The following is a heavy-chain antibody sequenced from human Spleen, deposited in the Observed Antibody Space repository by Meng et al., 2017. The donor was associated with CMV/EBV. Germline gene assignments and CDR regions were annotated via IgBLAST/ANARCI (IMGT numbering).Heavy chain of an antibody. CDR3: ARALRGGSYRYFDY. Sequence: SETLSLTCTVSGDSVNSGNYYWSWIRQSPGKGLEWIGYISLSGSTKYNPSLKSRVTISVDTSKNQFSLKLSSVTAADTAVYYCARALRGGSYRYFDYWGQGTLVTVSS. D-gene: IGHD1-26*01. CDR1: GDSVNSGNYY. V-gene: IGHV4-61*01. CDR2: ISLSGST. J-gene: IGHJ4*02.